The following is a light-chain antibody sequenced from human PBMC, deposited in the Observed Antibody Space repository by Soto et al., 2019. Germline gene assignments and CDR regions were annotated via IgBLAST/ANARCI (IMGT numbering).Light chain of an antibody. CDR2: DVS. Sequence: QSVLTQPASVSGSHGHSITIACTGTSSDVCGYNYVSWYQHHPGKAPKLMIYDVSNRPSGVSNRFSGSKSGNTASLSISGLQPEDEADYYCSSYRTSNTRQIVCGTGTKVTVL. V-gene: IGLV2-14*03. J-gene: IGLJ1*01. CDR1: SSDVCGYNY. CDR3: SSYRTSNTRQIV.